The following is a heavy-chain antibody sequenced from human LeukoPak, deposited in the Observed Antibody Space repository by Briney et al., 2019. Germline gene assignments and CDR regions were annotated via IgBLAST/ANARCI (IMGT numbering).Heavy chain of an antibody. V-gene: IGHV1-2*02. CDR1: GYTFTKHG. Sequence: ASVKVSCKASGYTFTKHGISWLRQAPGQGLEWMGWINPKSGGTHYAQKFQGRVTMTRDTSINTAYMELYRLKSDDTAVYYCARVAITVAGRLDQRLGMRYYFDYWGQGTLVTVSS. D-gene: IGHD6-19*01. CDR3: ARVAITVAGRLDQRLGMRYYFDY. J-gene: IGHJ4*02. CDR2: INPKSGGT.